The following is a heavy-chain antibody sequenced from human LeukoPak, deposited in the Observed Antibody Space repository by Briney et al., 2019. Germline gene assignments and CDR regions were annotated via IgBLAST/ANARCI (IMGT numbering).Heavy chain of an antibody. J-gene: IGHJ5*02. CDR3: ARDLRWFGELHWFDP. CDR1: GFTFSSYA. D-gene: IGHD3-10*01. Sequence: GRSLRLSCAASGFTFSSYAMHWVRQAPGKGLEWAAVISYDGSNKYYADSVKGRFTISRDNSKNTLYLQMNSLRAEDTAVYYCARDLRWFGELHWFDPWGQGTLVTVSS. CDR2: ISYDGSNK. V-gene: IGHV3-30*04.